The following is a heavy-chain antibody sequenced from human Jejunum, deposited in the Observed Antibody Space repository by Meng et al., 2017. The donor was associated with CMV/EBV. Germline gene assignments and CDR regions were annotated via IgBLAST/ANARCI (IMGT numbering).Heavy chain of an antibody. CDR2: MNPNRGTT. CDR1: GYTFTSYD. V-gene: IGHV1-8*01. J-gene: IGHJ4*02. Sequence: VQLVQSGGEVKKPGASVKVSCKASGYTFTSYDIHWVRQGTGQGLEWMGWMNPNRGTTGYAQKFQGRVTMTRNISKSTAYMDLSSLRSEDTAVYYCATGVADFEYWGQGTLVTASS. D-gene: IGHD6-19*01. CDR3: ATGVADFEY.